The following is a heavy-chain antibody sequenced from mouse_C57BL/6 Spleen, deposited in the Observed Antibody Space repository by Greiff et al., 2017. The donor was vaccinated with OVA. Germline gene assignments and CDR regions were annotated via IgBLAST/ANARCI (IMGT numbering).Heavy chain of an antibody. CDR1: GFTFSDAW. J-gene: IGHJ3*01. CDR2: IRNKANNHAT. V-gene: IGHV6-6*01. Sequence: EVKLVESGGGLVQPGGSMKLSCAASGFTFSDAWMDWVRQSPEKGLEWVAEIRNKANNHATYYAESVKGRFTISRDDSKSSVYLQMNSLRAEDTGIYYCTRHPYSNYLPVVAYWGQGTLVTVSA. CDR3: TRHPYSNYLPVVAY. D-gene: IGHD2-5*01.